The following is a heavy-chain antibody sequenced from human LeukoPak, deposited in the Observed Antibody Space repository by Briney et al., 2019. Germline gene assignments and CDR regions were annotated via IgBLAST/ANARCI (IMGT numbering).Heavy chain of an antibody. D-gene: IGHD3-22*01. V-gene: IGHV3-23*01. J-gene: IGHJ1*01. CDR1: GLTVSSNH. CDR3: AKDNYYDSSGYYGEYFQH. Sequence: GGSLRLSCAASGLTVSSNHMSWVRQAPGKGLEWVSALSSSGDSTYYADSVKGRFAISRDNSKNTLYLQMNSLRAEDTAVYYCAKDNYYDSSGYYGEYFQHWGQGTLVTVSS. CDR2: LSSSGDST.